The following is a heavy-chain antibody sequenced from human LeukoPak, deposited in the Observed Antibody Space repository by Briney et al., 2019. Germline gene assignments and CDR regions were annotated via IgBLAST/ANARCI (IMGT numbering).Heavy chain of an antibody. V-gene: IGHV4-34*01. J-gene: IGHJ4*02. CDR3: ARVERYCSSTSCYFSHKNYFDY. CDR1: GGSFSGYY. CDR2: INHSGST. Sequence: PSETLSLTCAVYGGSFSGYYWSWIRQPPGKGLEWIGEINHSGSTNYNPSLKSRVTISVDTSKNQFSLKLCSVTAADTAVYYCARVERYCSSTSCYFSHKNYFDYWGQGTLVTASS. D-gene: IGHD2-2*01.